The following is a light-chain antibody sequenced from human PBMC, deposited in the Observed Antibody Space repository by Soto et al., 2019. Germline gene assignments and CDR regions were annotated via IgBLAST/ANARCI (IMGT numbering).Light chain of an antibody. CDR2: GAS. CDR3: QQYNNWPGT. V-gene: IGKV3-15*01. J-gene: IGKJ1*01. Sequence: EILMTQSPATLSVSPGERATLSCRASQSVSSNLAWYQQKPGQAPRLLIYGASTRATGIPSRFSGSGSGTEVTLTISSLHSEDFAVYYCQQYNNWPGTVGEGTKVEIK. CDR1: QSVSSN.